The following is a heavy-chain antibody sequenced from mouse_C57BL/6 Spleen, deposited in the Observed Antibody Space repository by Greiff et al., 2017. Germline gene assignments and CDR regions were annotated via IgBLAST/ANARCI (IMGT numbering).Heavy chain of an antibody. J-gene: IGHJ2*01. CDR1: GYTFTSYT. CDR3: AREDYGSSYGPNYFDY. V-gene: IGHV1-4*01. Sequence: QVQLQQSGAELARPGASVKMSCKASGYTFTSYTMHWVKQRPGQGLEWIGYINPSSGNTKYNQKFKDKATLTADKSSSTAYMQLSSLTSEDSAVYYCAREDYGSSYGPNYFDYWGQGTTLTVSS. CDR2: INPSSGNT. D-gene: IGHD1-1*01.